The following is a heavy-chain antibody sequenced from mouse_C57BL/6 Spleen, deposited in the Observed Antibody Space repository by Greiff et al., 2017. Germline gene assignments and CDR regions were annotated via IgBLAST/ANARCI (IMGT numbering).Heavy chain of an antibody. CDR2: IRNKANNHAT. CDR1: GFTFSDAW. D-gene: IGHD1-1*01. V-gene: IGHV6-6*01. J-gene: IGHJ1*03. CDR3: TRGGSSFYWYFDV. Sequence: EVKLEESGGGLVQPGGSMKLSCAASGFTFSDAWMDWVRQSPEKGLEWVAEIRNKANNHATYYAESVKGRFTISRDDSKSSVYLQMNSLRAEDTGIYYCTRGGSSFYWYFDVWGTGTTVTVSS.